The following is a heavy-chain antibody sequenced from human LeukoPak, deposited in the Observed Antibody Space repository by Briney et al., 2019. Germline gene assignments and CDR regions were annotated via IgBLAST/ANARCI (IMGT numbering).Heavy chain of an antibody. Sequence: GGSLRLSCAASGFTFSDYYMSWIRQAPGKGLEWVSYISSSGSTIYYADSVKGRFTISRDNAKNSLYLQMNNLRAEDTAVYYCARDSVSRDSSGYTDYWGQGTLVTVSS. CDR2: ISSSGSTI. V-gene: IGHV3-11*01. J-gene: IGHJ4*02. CDR3: ARDSVSRDSSGYTDY. CDR1: GFTFSDYY. D-gene: IGHD3-22*01.